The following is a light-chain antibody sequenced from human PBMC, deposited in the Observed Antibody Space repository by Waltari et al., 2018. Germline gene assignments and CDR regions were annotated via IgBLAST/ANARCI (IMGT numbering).Light chain of an antibody. V-gene: IGKV3-11*01. Sequence: EVLLTQFPVTLSLSPGDRAILSCRASHNINSRLAWSQKKPGQAPRLLIYNSSNRATDIPARFSGSGSGTDFNLTIGGLESEDFAVYYCQQRGPGPPVTFGGGTKVEFK. CDR2: NSS. CDR1: HNINSR. CDR3: QQRGPGPPVT. J-gene: IGKJ4*01.